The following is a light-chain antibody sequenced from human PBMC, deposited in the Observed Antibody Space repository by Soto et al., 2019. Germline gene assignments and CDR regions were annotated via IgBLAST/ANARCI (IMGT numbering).Light chain of an antibody. CDR1: QSVSSGS. J-gene: IGKJ2*01. V-gene: IGKV3-20*01. Sequence: EIVLTQSPGSLSLSPGERATLSCRASQSVSSGSLAWYQQKPGQAPRLLIYGASSRATGVPDRFSGSGSGTDFTLTISRLEPEDFAVYYCQLYSGSPMYTCGQGPRWDIK. CDR2: GAS. CDR3: QLYSGSPMYT.